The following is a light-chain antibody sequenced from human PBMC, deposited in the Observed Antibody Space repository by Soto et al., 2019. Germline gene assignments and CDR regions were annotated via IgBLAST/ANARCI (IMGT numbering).Light chain of an antibody. V-gene: IGLV2-23*02. CDR3: CSYAGSFYV. CDR1: SSDVGSYNL. Sequence: QSVLTQPASVSGSPGQSITISCTGTSSDVGSYNLVSWYQQHPGKAPKLMIYEVSKRPSGVSNRCSGSKSGNTASLTISGLQAEDEADYYCCSYAGSFYVFGTGTKLTV. CDR2: EVS. J-gene: IGLJ1*01.